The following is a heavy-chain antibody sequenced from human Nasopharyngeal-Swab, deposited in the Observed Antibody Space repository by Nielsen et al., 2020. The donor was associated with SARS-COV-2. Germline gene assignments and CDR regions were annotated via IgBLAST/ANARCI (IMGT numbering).Heavy chain of an antibody. CDR2: MSNDGSAI. Sequence: GESLKISCAVSGFSVRNYWMYLVRQAPGKGLVWVSRMSNDGSAINYAESVKGQFTISRDDARNMLFLQMNSLRVEDTAVYYCARDLTWNSLDLWGQGTMVTVSS. D-gene: IGHD3-16*01. J-gene: IGHJ3*01. CDR1: GFSVRNYW. CDR3: ARDLTWNSLDL. V-gene: IGHV3-74*01.